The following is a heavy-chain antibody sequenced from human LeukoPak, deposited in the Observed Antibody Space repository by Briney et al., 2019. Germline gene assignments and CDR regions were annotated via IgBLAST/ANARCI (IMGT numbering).Heavy chain of an antibody. D-gene: IGHD6-19*01. CDR1: GGSFSGYY. J-gene: IGHJ6*03. CDR3: ARDILAVAATNYYYYMDV. CDR2: INHSGST. V-gene: IGHV4-34*01. Sequence: SETLSLTCAVYGGSFSGYYWSWIRQPPGKGLEWIGEINHSGSTNYNPSLKSRVTISVDTSKNQFSLKLSSVTAADTAVYYCARDILAVAATNYYYYMDVWGKGTTVTVSS.